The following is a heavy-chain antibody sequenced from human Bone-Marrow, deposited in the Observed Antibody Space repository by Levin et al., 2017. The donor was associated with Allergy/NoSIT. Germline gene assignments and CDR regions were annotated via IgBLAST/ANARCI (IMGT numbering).Heavy chain of an antibody. V-gene: IGHV3-53*01. CDR3: ARDRPRIGSGLHFDY. CDR2: IYSGGST. CDR1: GFTVSSNY. Sequence: QAGGSLRLSCAASGFTVSSNYMSWVRQAPGKGLEWVSVIYSGGSTYYADSVKGRFTISRDNSKNTLYLQMNSLRAEDTAVYYCARDRPRIGSGLHFDYWGQGTLVTVSS. J-gene: IGHJ4*02. D-gene: IGHD3-10*01.